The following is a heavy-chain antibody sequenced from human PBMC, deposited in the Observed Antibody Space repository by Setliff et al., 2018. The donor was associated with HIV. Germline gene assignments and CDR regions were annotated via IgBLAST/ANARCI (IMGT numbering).Heavy chain of an antibody. J-gene: IGHJ4*02. Sequence: ASVKVSCKTSGYTFSDYYIHWVRQAPGQGLEWMGWINPDNGGTSYAQKFQGRVSMTRDITIYTAYMELSSLTSEDTAVYYCARDVGVPGRGNALDYWGQGTQVTVSS. CDR1: GYTFSDYY. V-gene: IGHV1-2*02. CDR3: ARDVGVPGRGNALDY. D-gene: IGHD1-26*01. CDR2: INPDNGGT.